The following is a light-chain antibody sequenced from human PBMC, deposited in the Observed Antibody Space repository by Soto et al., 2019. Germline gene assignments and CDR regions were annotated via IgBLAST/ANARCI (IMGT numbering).Light chain of an antibody. CDR1: QSVSSSY. CDR3: QQYGSSPRT. CDR2: GAS. V-gene: IGKV3-20*01. J-gene: IGKJ1*01. Sequence: EIVLTQSPGTLSLSPGERATLSCRARQSVSSSYLAWYQQKPGQAPRLLIYGASSRATGIPDRLSGSGSGTDFTLTISRLEPEDVAVYYWQQYGSSPRTFGQGTKEEI.